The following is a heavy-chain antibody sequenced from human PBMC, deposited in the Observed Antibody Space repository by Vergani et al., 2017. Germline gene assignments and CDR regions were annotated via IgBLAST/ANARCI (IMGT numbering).Heavy chain of an antibody. Sequence: EVQLLESGGGLVQPGGSRRLSCAGAGFTFDPYTMAYVRQAPGKGLEWVATISGGGGDIFYADSVKGRFTISRDNSKNTLFLQMNSLKDEDTAVYYCTTAWGLYYLHGEYFQYWGRGTLVSVSS. CDR1: GFTFDPYT. CDR2: ISGGGGDI. J-gene: IGHJ1*01. D-gene: IGHD3-10*01. V-gene: IGHV3-23*01. CDR3: TTAWGLYYLHGEYFQY.